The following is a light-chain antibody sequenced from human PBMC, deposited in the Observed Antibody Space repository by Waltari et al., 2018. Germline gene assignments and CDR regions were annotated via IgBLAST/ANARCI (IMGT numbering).Light chain of an antibody. CDR3: QQYDNWPLL. Sequence: EIVMTQSPATLSVPPGERATLPCRASQSVSSSLAWYQQNPGQAPRLLFYGASIRATGIPVRFSGSGSGTDFTLTIDSVQSEDFAVYYCQQYDNWPLLFGQGTKVEIK. J-gene: IGKJ1*01. CDR2: GAS. V-gene: IGKV3-15*01. CDR1: QSVSSS.